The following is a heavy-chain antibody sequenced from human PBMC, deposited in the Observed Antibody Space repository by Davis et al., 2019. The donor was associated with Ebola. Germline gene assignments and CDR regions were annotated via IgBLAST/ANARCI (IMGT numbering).Heavy chain of an antibody. D-gene: IGHD1-26*01. CDR1: GYTFTSYY. V-gene: IGHV1-46*01. Sequence: ASVKVSCKASGYTFTSYYMHWVRQAPGQGLEWMGIINPSGGSTSYAQKFQGRVTMTRDTSISTAYMELSRLRSDDTAVYYCARMWGATRRDDAFDIWGQGTMVTVSS. CDR3: ARMWGATRRDDAFDI. CDR2: INPSGGST. J-gene: IGHJ3*02.